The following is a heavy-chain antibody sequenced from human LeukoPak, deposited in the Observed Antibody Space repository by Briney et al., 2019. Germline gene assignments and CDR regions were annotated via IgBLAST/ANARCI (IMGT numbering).Heavy chain of an antibody. J-gene: IGHJ4*02. CDR1: GYTLTELS. Sequence: ASVKVSCKVSGYTLTELSMHWARQAPGKGLEWMGGFDPEDGETIYAQKFQGRVTMTEDTSTDTAYMELSSLRSEDTAVHYCATGVTMIVATGGCFDYWGQGTLVTVSS. V-gene: IGHV1-24*01. CDR3: ATGVTMIVATGGCFDY. D-gene: IGHD3-22*01. CDR2: FDPEDGET.